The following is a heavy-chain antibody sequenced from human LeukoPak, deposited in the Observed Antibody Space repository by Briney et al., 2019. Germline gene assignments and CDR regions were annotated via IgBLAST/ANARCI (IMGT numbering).Heavy chain of an antibody. D-gene: IGHD5-12*01. V-gene: IGHV1-2*06. CDR3: ARQPSRNLRLLNY. CDR2: INPNSGGT. J-gene: IGHJ4*02. Sequence: ASVKVSCKASGYTFTGYYMHWVRQAPGQGLEWMGRINPNSGGTNYAQKFQGRATMTRDTSISTAYMELSRLRSDDTAVYYCARQPSRNLRLLNYWGQGTLVTVSS. CDR1: GYTFTGYY.